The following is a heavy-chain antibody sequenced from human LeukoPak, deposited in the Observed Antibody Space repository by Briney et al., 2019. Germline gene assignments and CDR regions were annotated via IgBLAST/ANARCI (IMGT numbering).Heavy chain of an antibody. V-gene: IGHV3-30*02. CDR2: IRYNGNNQ. D-gene: IGHD3-10*01. J-gene: IGHJ6*03. CDR1: GFTFNNYG. Sequence: QPGGSLRLSCAASGFTFNNYGMHWVRQAPGKGLEWVAFIRYNGNNQYYADSAKGRFTISRDNSKNTLYLQMNSLKGDDTAVYYCAKDSAFYYIDVWGKGTTVIISS. CDR3: AKDSAFYYIDV.